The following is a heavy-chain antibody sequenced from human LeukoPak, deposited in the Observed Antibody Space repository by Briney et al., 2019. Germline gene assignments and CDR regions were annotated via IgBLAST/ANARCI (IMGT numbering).Heavy chain of an antibody. CDR3: AKISVTLTQDY. CDR2: ITNSGGGT. V-gene: IGHV3-23*01. CDR1: GFTFNYA. Sequence: PGGSLRLSCAASGFTFNYAMTWVRQAPGKGLEWVSAITNSGGGTYYADSVKGRFTISRDNSKNTLFLQMNSLRADDTAVYYCAKISVTLTQDYWGQGTLVTVSS. D-gene: IGHD6-19*01. J-gene: IGHJ4*02.